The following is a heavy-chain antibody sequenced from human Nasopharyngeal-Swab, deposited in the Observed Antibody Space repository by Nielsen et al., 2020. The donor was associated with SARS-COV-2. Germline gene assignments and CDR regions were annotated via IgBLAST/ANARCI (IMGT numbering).Heavy chain of an antibody. CDR3: ARGADYYDFWSGYPSGMDV. CDR2: MNPNSGNT. Sequence: ASVKVSCKASGYTFTSYDINWVRQATGQGLEWMGWMNPNSGNTGYAQKFQGRVTMTRNTSISTAYMELSSLRSEDTAVYYCARGADYYDFWSGYPSGMDVWGQGTTVTVSS. CDR1: GYTFTSYD. J-gene: IGHJ6*02. V-gene: IGHV1-8*01. D-gene: IGHD3-3*01.